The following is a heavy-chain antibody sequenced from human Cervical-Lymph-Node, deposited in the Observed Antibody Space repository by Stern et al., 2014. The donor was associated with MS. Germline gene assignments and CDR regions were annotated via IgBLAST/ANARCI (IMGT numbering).Heavy chain of an antibody. CDR1: GGSLSGYY. CDR2: IYYGGSA. J-gene: IGHJ6*02. D-gene: IGHD3-10*01. CDR3: ARDYGSGDIDYGMDV. Sequence: QLQLQESGPGLVKPSETLSLRCTVSGGSLSGYYWSWIRQPPGKGLEWIGYIYYGGSANYNSSLKSRATMSVDTSKNQFSLRLSSVTAADTAVYYCARDYGSGDIDYGMDVWGQGTTVIVTS. V-gene: IGHV4-59*01.